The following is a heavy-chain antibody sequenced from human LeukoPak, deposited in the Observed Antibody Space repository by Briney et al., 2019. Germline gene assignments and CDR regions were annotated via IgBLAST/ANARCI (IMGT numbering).Heavy chain of an antibody. CDR1: GYTFTGYY. D-gene: IGHD3-10*01. J-gene: IGHJ3*02. CDR2: INPNSGGT. Sequence: ASVKVSCKASGYTFTGYYMHWVRQAPGQGLEWMGWINPNSGGTNYAQKFQGRVTMTRDTSISTAYMELSRLRSDDTAVYYCAREGLYYYGSGPGGGAFDIWGQGTVVTVSS. CDR3: AREGLYYYGSGPGGGAFDI. V-gene: IGHV1-2*02.